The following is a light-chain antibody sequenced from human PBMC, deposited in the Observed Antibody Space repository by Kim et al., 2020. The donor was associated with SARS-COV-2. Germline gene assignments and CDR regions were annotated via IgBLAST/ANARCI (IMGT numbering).Light chain of an antibody. J-gene: IGLJ3*02. V-gene: IGLV1-44*01. Sequence: ELTQPPSASGTPGQRVTISCSGSSSNIGSNTVNWYQQLPGTAPKLLIYSNNQRPSGVPDRFSGSKSDTSASLAISGLQSEDEADYYCAAWDDSLNGWVFGGGTKLTVL. CDR3: AAWDDSLNGWV. CDR2: SNN. CDR1: SSNIGSNT.